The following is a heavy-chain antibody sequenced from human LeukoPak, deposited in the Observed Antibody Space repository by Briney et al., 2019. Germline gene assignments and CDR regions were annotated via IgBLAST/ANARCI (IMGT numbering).Heavy chain of an antibody. Sequence: ASVKVSCKASGYTFTMYYIHWVRQAPGQGLEWMGWINPESGGTNYAQKFQGRVTMTRDTSISTAYMELTSLRSDDTAVYYCARLPVIVGAWSPIDYWGQGTRVTVSS. D-gene: IGHD1-26*01. CDR3: ARLPVIVGAWSPIDY. V-gene: IGHV1-2*02. J-gene: IGHJ4*02. CDR1: GYTFTMYY. CDR2: INPESGGT.